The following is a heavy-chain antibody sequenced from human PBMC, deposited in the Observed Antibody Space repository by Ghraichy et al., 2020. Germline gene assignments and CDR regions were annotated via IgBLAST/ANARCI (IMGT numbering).Heavy chain of an antibody. D-gene: IGHD2-15*01. CDR3: AKGTGGYCSGGSCSPPDY. CDR1: GFTFDDYT. Sequence: GSLRLSCAASGFTFDDYTMHWVRQAPGKGLEWVSLISWDGGSTYYADSVKGRFTISRDNSKNSLYLQMNSLRTEDTALYYCAKGTGGYCSGGSCSPPDYWGQGTLVTVSS. CDR2: ISWDGGST. V-gene: IGHV3-43*01. J-gene: IGHJ4*02.